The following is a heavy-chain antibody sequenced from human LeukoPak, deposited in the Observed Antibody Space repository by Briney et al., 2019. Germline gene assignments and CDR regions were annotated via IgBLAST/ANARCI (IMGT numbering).Heavy chain of an antibody. CDR3: AKAQRTIRQYFYDGMDV. J-gene: IGHJ6*02. D-gene: IGHD3-9*01. CDR2: IYSDGST. Sequence: PGGSLRLSCAASGFTVSTNYMTWVRQAPGKGLEWVSFIYSDGSTYYADSVKGRFTISRDNSKNTLYLQMNSLRAEDTAVYFCAKAQRTIRQYFYDGMDVWGQGATVTVSS. V-gene: IGHV3-53*01. CDR1: GFTVSTNY.